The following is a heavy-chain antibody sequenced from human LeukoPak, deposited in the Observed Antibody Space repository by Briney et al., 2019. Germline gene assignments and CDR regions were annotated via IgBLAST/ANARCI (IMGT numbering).Heavy chain of an antibody. Sequence: TGGSLRLSCAASGFTFSNYWMSWVRQAPGKGLEWVANMNQDGSDTYYVDSVKGRFTISRDNAKNSLYLQMNSLRADDTAVHYCVRDLTCCGGDCFWGQGTLVTVSS. J-gene: IGHJ4*02. V-gene: IGHV3-7*01. CDR2: MNQDGSDT. D-gene: IGHD2-21*01. CDR1: GFTFSNYW. CDR3: VRDLTCCGGDCF.